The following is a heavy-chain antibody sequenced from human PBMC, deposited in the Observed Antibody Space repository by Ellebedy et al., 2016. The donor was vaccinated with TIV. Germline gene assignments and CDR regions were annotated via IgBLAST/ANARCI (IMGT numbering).Heavy chain of an antibody. D-gene: IGHD1/OR15-1a*01. CDR3: ARGGAKDENKRFDP. J-gene: IGHJ5*02. Sequence: AASVKVSCKASGYTFTSYEFNWVRLATGQGLDWVGRMNPDTGDTAYAQKFPDRVIMTSNNSIGTAYMDLSSLRFEDTALYYCARGGAKDENKRFDPWGQGTLVTVSS. CDR2: MNPDTGDT. V-gene: IGHV1-8*01. CDR1: GYTFTSYE.